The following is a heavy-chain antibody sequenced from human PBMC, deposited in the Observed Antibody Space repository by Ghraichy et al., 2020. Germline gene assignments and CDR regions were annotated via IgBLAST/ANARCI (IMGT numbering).Heavy chain of an antibody. CDR2: INPSAGST. V-gene: IGHV1-46*01. CDR3: ARNSASSLDY. J-gene: IGHJ4*02. CDR1: GYTFTELY. Sequence: ASVKVSCKASGYTFTELYVHWVRQAPGQGLEWLGFINPSAGSTSYAQNFKDRVTMTRDTSTSTVYIELSTLRSGDTAVYFCARNSASSLDYWGQGTQVTV. D-gene: IGHD2-15*01.